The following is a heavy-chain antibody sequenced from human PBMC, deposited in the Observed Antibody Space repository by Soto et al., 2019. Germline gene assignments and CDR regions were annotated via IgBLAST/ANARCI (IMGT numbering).Heavy chain of an antibody. CDR1: GFTFSNAW. D-gene: IGHD4-17*01. Sequence: EVQVVESGGDLVKPGGSLRLSCEASGFTFSNAWMSWVRQAPGKGLEWVGRIKTNADGGTTDYAAPVKGRFTISRDDLRTTVYLQMSSLRTEDTAVYYCTKDRATVSTGFDYWGQGTLVTVSS. CDR2: IKTNADGGTT. V-gene: IGHV3-15*01. J-gene: IGHJ4*02. CDR3: TKDRATVSTGFDY.